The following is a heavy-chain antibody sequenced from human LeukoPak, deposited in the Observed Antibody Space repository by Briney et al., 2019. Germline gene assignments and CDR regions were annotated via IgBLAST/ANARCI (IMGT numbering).Heavy chain of an antibody. CDR2: INPSGGST. CDR3: ATTKQLRTFDY. J-gene: IGHJ4*02. Sequence: ASVKVSCKASGYTFTSYYMHWVRQAPGQGLEWVGIINPSGGSTSYAQKFQGRVTMTRDTSTSTVYMELSSLRSEDTAVYYCATTKQLRTFDYWGQGTLVTVSS. CDR1: GYTFTSYY. D-gene: IGHD6-6*01. V-gene: IGHV1-46*03.